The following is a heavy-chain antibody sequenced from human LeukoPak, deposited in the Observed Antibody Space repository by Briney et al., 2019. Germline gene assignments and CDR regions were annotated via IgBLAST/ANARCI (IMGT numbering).Heavy chain of an antibody. D-gene: IGHD3-9*01. Sequence: AASVTVSCKASGYTFIGYYMHWVRQAPGQGLEWMGWINPNSGGTNYAQKFQGRVTMTRDTSISTAYMELSRLRSDDTAVYYCARDYDISTGYSDDFDYWGQGTLVTVSS. CDR1: GYTFIGYY. CDR2: INPNSGGT. J-gene: IGHJ4*02. V-gene: IGHV1-2*02. CDR3: ARDYDISTGYSDDFDY.